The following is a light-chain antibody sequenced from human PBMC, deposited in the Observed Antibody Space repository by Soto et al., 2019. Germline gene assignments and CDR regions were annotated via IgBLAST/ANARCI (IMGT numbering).Light chain of an antibody. CDR3: ISYSSSYTLGV. CDR2: EVS. Sequence: QSALTQPASVSGSPGQSITISCTGTSSDVGDYNYVSWYQQHPGKAPKLLIYEVSNRPSGVSNCFSGSKSGNTASLTISGLQADDEADYYCISYSSSYTLGVFGGGTKVTVL. CDR1: SSDVGDYNY. J-gene: IGLJ3*02. V-gene: IGLV2-14*01.